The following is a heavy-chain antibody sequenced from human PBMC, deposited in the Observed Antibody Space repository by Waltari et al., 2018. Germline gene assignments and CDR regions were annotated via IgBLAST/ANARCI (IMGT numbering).Heavy chain of an antibody. J-gene: IGHJ4*02. CDR1: GFTVSTTH. Sequence: DVQLVESGGGLVHPGGSLRLSCAASGFTVSTTHMSWVRQAPGKGLEWFSIIYPAGSTYNADSVVGRFTIFRDVSQNTLHLQMNNLRPEDTAIYYCARARDEDTAMVFFDHWGQGTLVSVSS. D-gene: IGHD5-18*01. V-gene: IGHV3-66*02. CDR2: IYPAGST. CDR3: ARARDEDTAMVFFDH.